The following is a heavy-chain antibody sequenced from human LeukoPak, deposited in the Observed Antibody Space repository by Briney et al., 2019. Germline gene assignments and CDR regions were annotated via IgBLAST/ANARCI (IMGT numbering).Heavy chain of an antibody. CDR1: GFTFSSYE. CDR2: ISSSGSTM. Sequence: GGSLLLSCAASGFTFSSYEMNWVRPAPGKGLEWVSYISSSGSTMYYADSVKGRFTISRDNAKNSLYLQMNSLRAEDTAAYYCARLGIEGHFDYWGQGTLVTVSS. V-gene: IGHV3-48*03. D-gene: IGHD1-26*01. CDR3: ARLGIEGHFDY. J-gene: IGHJ4*02.